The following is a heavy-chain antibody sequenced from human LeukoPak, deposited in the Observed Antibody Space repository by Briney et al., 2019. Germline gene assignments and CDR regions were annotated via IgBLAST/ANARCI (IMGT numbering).Heavy chain of an antibody. D-gene: IGHD1-26*01. CDR2: IYYSGST. CDR3: ARAYAVPGATPPDY. Sequence: SETLSLTCTVSAGSINGEYGSWIRQPPGKGREWVGYIYYSGSTNYNPALKTRVTISLDRSKYQFSLKLSSVTAADTAVYYCARAYAVPGATPPDYWGQGTLVTVSS. V-gene: IGHV4-59*01. J-gene: IGHJ4*02. CDR1: AGSINGEY.